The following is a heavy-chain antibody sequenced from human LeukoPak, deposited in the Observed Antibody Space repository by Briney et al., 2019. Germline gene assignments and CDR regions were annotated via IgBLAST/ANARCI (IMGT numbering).Heavy chain of an antibody. CDR1: GFSFTNYW. D-gene: IGHD2-21*02. V-gene: IGHV3-74*03. CDR3: VRGSLRLPRSTPDY. CDR2: ISSDGSVT. Sequence: GGSLRLSCAVSGFSFTNYWMHWVRRDPGKGLVWVSYISSDGSVTKYADSVKGRFTISRDNAVNTLYLQMNSLRVEDTAVYYCVRGSLRLPRSTPDYWGQGTLVTVSS. J-gene: IGHJ4*02.